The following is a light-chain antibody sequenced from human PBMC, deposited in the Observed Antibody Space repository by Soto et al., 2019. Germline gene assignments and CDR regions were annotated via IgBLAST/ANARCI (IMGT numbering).Light chain of an antibody. V-gene: IGKV1-5*01. CDR2: DAS. CDR1: QSISVW. Sequence: DIQMTQSPSTLSASVGDRVTITCRASQSISVWLAWYQQKPGKAPKVLIWDASSLQRGVPPSFSVSGPGSEFTPTNSSLQTDDFATYYCQHYNNYATWTSGRGTKVEIK. J-gene: IGKJ1*01. CDR3: QHYNNYATWT.